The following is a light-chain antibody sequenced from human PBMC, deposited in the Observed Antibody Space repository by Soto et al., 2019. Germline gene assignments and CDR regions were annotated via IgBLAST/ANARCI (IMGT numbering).Light chain of an antibody. CDR3: QQYDSYSRT. CDR2: KAS. V-gene: IGKV1-5*03. J-gene: IGKJ1*01. CDR1: QGISRW. Sequence: IQLTQSPSTLSASVGDRVSITCRASQGISRWLAWYQHKPGKAPNLLIYKASVLESGVQSRFSGSGSGTEFTLTITSLQPDEFATYYCQQYDSYSRTFGQGTKVEI.